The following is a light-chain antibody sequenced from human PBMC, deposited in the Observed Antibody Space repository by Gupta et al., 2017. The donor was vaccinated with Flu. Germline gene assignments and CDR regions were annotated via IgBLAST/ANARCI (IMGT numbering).Light chain of an antibody. CDR3: ATWDNSLSAGL. V-gene: IGLV1-51*01. Sequence: QYVLTQPPSVSAAPGQKVTISCSGTSSNIGKNYGSWYQQLPGTAPKLLISDNNERPPGIPDRISASKSGTSATLVITGVQTGDEAEYYCATWDNSLSAGLFGGGTKLTVL. CDR1: SSNIGKNY. CDR2: DNN. J-gene: IGLJ2*01.